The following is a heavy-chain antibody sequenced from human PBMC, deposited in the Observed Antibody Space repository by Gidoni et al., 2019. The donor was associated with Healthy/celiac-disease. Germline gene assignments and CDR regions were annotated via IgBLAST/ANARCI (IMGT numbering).Heavy chain of an antibody. CDR3: ARGTKAAAIDY. Sequence: QVQLQQWGAGLLKPSETLSLTCAVYGGSFSGYYWSWIRQPPGKGLEWIGEINHSGTTNYNPSLKSRVTISVDTSKNQFSLKLSSVTAADTAVYYCARGTKAAAIDYWGQGTLVTVSS. CDR1: GGSFSGYY. V-gene: IGHV4-34*01. CDR2: INHSGTT. D-gene: IGHD6-13*01. J-gene: IGHJ4*02.